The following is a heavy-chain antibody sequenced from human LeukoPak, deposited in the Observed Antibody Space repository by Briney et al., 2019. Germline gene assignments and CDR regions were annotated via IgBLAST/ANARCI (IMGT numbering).Heavy chain of an antibody. V-gene: IGHV6-1*01. Sequence: SQTLSLTCAISGDSVSSNSAAWNWIRRSPSRGLEWLGRTYYRSKWYNDYAVSVKSRITINPDTSKNQFSLQQNSVTPEDTAVYYCARVQVLAYAFDIWGQGTMVTVSS. CDR3: ARVQVLAYAFDI. CDR2: TYYRSKWYN. J-gene: IGHJ3*02. CDR1: GDSVSSNSAA.